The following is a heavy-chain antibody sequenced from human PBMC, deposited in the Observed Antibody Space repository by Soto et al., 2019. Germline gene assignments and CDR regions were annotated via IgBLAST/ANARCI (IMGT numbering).Heavy chain of an antibody. J-gene: IGHJ4*02. CDR1: GCAFSSYA. D-gene: IGHD6-19*01. CDR3: ERVAVAGHAY. CDR2: IILIFGTA. Sequence: SVKVSCKASGCAFSSYAISWARQAPGQGLEWMGGIILIFGTANYAQKFQGRVTITADESTSTAYMELSSLRSEDTAVYYCERVAVAGHAYWGQGTLVTVSS. V-gene: IGHV1-69*13.